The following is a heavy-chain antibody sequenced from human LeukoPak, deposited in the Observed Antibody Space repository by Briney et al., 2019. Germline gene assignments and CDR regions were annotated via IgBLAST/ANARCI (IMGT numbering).Heavy chain of an antibody. Sequence: ASVKVSCKASGGPFSSYAISWVRQAPGHGLEWLGGIIPMFGAANYAQKFQDRVTIIADESTSTAYMELSSLRSEDTAVYYCARDSGDLRIGELLNYYYYMDVWGKGTTVTISS. J-gene: IGHJ6*03. V-gene: IGHV1-69*13. CDR1: GGPFSSYA. CDR3: ARDSGDLRIGELLNYYYYMDV. CDR2: IIPMFGAA. D-gene: IGHD3-10*01.